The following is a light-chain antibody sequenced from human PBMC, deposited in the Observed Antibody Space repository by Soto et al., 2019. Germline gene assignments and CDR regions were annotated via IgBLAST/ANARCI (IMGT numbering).Light chain of an antibody. V-gene: IGKV3-20*01. J-gene: IGKJ4*01. CDR3: QQYGSSPALT. CDR1: QSIANND. Sequence: EIILTQSPGTLSLSPGERATLFCRASQSIANNDLAWYQQKPGQTPRLLIYGASSRATGISDRFSGSGSGTDFTLTISRLEPEDFAVYFCQQYGSSPALTFGGGTKVEIK. CDR2: GAS.